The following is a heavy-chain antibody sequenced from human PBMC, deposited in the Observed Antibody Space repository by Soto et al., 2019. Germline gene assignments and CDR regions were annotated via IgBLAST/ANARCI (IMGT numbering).Heavy chain of an antibody. CDR3: AKDFYGIALPHDAFDI. D-gene: IGHD6-13*01. CDR1: GFTFSSYA. CDR2: ISGSGGST. V-gene: IGHV3-23*01. Sequence: PGGSLRLSCAASGFTFSSYAMSWVRQAPGKGLEWVSAISGSGGSTYYADSVKGRFTISRDNSKNTLYLQMNSLRAEDTAVYYCAKDFYGIALPHDAFDIWGQGTLVTVSS. J-gene: IGHJ3*02.